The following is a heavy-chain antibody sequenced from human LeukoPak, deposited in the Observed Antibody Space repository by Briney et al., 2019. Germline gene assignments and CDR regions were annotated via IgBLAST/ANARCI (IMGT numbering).Heavy chain of an antibody. Sequence: ASVKVSCKASGYTFTSYDINWVRQATGQGLEWMGWMNPNSGNTGYAQKFQGRVTMTRNTSISTAYMELSSLRSEDTAVYYWARTSVVVPAYYYGMDVWGQGTTVTVSS. CDR3: ARTSVVVPAYYYGMDV. CDR1: GYTFTSYD. J-gene: IGHJ6*02. CDR2: MNPNSGNT. V-gene: IGHV1-8*01. D-gene: IGHD2-2*01.